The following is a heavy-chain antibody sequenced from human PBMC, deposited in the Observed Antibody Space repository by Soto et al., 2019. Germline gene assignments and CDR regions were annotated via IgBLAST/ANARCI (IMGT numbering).Heavy chain of an antibody. J-gene: IGHJ3*02. CDR3: ARWSCDSSGYCPDAFDI. CDR1: GYTFTSYG. D-gene: IGHD3-22*01. Sequence: GASVKVSCKASGYTFTSYGISWVRQAPGQGLEWMGWISAYNGNTNYAQKLQGRVTMTTDTSTSTAYMELRSLRSDDTAVYYCARWSCDSSGYCPDAFDIWGQGTMVTVSS. V-gene: IGHV1-18*01. CDR2: ISAYNGNT.